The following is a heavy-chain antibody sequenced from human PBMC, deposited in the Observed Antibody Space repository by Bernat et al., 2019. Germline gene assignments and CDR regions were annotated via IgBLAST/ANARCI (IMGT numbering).Heavy chain of an antibody. CDR2: ISDDGSNE. J-gene: IGHJ4*02. Sequence: QMQLVESGGGVVQPGRSLRLSCAASGFIFSSYAMHWVRQAPGKGLEWVAVISDDGSNEYYADSEKGRFTISRDNYKNTLYLQMNSLRAEDTAVYYCAREGGFVFWSGYWGQLDHWGQGTLVTVSS. V-gene: IGHV3-30*01. D-gene: IGHD3-3*01. CDR1: GFIFSSYA. CDR3: AREGGFVFWSGYWGQLDH.